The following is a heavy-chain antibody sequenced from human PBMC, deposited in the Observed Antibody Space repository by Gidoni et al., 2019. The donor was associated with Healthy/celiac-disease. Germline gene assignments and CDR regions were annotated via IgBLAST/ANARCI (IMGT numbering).Heavy chain of an antibody. CDR1: GGSLRSTFYY. Sequence: QLPLHESGPGLVTPSPTLSLTCTVSGGSLRSTFYYWGWIRPPPGKGLEWIGSKYYSGSTYYNPSLKSRVTISVDTSKNQFSLKLSSVTAADTAVYYCARSKQQLYERRDWYFDLWGRGTLVTVSS. D-gene: IGHD6-13*01. J-gene: IGHJ2*01. V-gene: IGHV4-39*01. CDR3: ARSKQQLYERRDWYFDL. CDR2: KYYSGST.